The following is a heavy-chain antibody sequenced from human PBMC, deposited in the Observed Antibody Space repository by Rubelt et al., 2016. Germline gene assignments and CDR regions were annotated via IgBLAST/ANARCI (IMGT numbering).Heavy chain of an antibody. Sequence: QLQLQESGPGLVKPSETLSLTCAVSGDSISSSGHYWGWIRQPPGKGLEWIGTVYYSGPTHYNPSLKCRVTISLDTSKNHFSLELTSVTAADTAVYYCARGRKVAYYYYYYGMDVWGQGTTVTVSS. J-gene: IGHJ6*02. CDR1: GDSISSSGHY. CDR2: VYYSGPT. D-gene: IGHD5-12*01. V-gene: IGHV4-39*07. CDR3: ARGRKVAYYYYYYGMDV.